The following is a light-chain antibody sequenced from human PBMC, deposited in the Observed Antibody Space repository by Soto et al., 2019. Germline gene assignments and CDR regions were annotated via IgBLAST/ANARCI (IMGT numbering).Light chain of an antibody. Sequence: EIVLTQSPGTLSLSPGERATLSCRASQSVSRSYLAWHQQKPGQAPRLLIYGASSRATGIPDRFSGSGSGTDFTLTISRLEPEDFAVYYCQQRIDWPLTFGGGTKVDIK. J-gene: IGKJ4*01. CDR3: QQRIDWPLT. V-gene: IGKV3D-20*02. CDR2: GAS. CDR1: QSVSRSY.